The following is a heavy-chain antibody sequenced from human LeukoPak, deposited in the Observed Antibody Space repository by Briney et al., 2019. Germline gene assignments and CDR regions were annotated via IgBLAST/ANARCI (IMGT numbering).Heavy chain of an antibody. CDR1: GFTFSSYG. CDR3: ARDSSIAAFSHDY. Sequence: GGSLRLSCAASGFTFSSYGMHWVRQAPGKGLEWVAVISYDGGNKYYADSVKGRFTISRDNSKNTLYLQMNSLRAEDTAVYYCARDSSIAAFSHDYWGQGTLVTVSS. D-gene: IGHD6-6*01. V-gene: IGHV3-30*03. CDR2: ISYDGGNK. J-gene: IGHJ4*02.